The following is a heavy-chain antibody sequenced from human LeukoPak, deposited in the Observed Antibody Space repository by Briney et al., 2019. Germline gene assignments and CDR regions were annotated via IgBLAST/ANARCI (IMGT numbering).Heavy chain of an antibody. CDR1: GYTFTGYY. J-gene: IGHJ4*02. CDR3: VRRADNYDSSAYSY. CDR2: MNPSSSNT. V-gene: IGHV1-8*02. D-gene: IGHD3-22*01. Sequence: ASVKVSCKASGYTFTGYYMHWVRQATGQGLEWMGWMNPSSSNTGFAQKFQGRVTMTRDTSTTTAYMELSSLRSEDTAVYYCVRRADNYDSSAYSYWGQGTPVTVSS.